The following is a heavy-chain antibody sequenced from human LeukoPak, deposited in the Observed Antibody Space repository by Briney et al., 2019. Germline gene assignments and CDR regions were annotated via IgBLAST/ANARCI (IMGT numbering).Heavy chain of an antibody. Sequence: ASVKVSCKASGGTFSSYAISWVRQAPGQGLEWMGGIIPIFGTANYAQKFQGRVTITTDESTSTAYMELGSLRSEDTAVYYCAARGYYDSSGYYSYYYYYMDVWGKGTTVTVSS. CDR2: IIPIFGTA. D-gene: IGHD3-22*01. CDR3: AARGYYDSSGYYSYYYYYMDV. V-gene: IGHV1-69*05. J-gene: IGHJ6*03. CDR1: GGTFSSYA.